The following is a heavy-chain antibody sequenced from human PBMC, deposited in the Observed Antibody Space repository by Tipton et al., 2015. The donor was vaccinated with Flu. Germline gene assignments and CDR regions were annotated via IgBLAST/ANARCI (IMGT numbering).Heavy chain of an antibody. CDR1: GYTFTSYD. CDR3: ARLGYDFWSGYSNWFDP. D-gene: IGHD3-3*01. J-gene: IGHJ5*02. V-gene: IGHV1-8*01. CDR2: MNPNSGNT. Sequence: QLVQSGAEVKKPGASVKVSCKASGYTFTSYDINWVRQATGQGLEWMGWMNPNSGNTGYAQEFQGRVTMTRNTSISTAYMELSSLRSEDTAVYYCARLGYDFWSGYSNWFDPWGQGTLVTVSS.